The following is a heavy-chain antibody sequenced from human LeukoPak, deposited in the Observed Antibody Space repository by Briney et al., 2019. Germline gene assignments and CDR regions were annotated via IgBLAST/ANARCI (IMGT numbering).Heavy chain of an antibody. D-gene: IGHD4-17*01. CDR2: IIPIFGTA. Sequence: ASVKVSCKASGGTFSSYAIRWVRQAPGQGLEWMGGIIPIFGTANYAQKFQGRVTITADESTSTAYMALSSLRSEDTAVYYCATYGDYRDFDYWGQGTLVTVSS. CDR1: GGTFSSYA. V-gene: IGHV1-69*13. J-gene: IGHJ4*02. CDR3: ATYGDYRDFDY.